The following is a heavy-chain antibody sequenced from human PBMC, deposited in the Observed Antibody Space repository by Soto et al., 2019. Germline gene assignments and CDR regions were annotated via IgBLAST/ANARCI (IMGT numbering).Heavy chain of an antibody. J-gene: IGHJ5*02. V-gene: IGHV1-69*13. D-gene: IGHD7-27*01. CDR1: GGTFSSYA. CDR3: ARDGDKYNWFDP. Sequence: ASVKVSCKASGGTFSSYAISWVRQAPGQGLEWMGGIIPIFGTANYAQKFQGRVTITADESTSTAYMELSSLRSEDTAVYYCARDGDKYNWFDPWGQGTLVTVSS. CDR2: IIPIFGTA.